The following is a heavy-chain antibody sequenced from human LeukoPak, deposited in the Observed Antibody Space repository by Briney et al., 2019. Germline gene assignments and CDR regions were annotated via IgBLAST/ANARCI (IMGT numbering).Heavy chain of an antibody. CDR3: ARDPSNYYYYGMDV. J-gene: IGHJ6*02. CDR1: GFTFSDYY. Sequence: GGSLRLSCAASGFTFSDYYMGWIRQAPGKGLEWVSYISSSGSTIYYADSVKGRFTTSRDNAKNSLYLQMNSLRAEDTAVYYCARDPSNYYYYGMDVWGQGTTVTVSS. V-gene: IGHV3-11*01. CDR2: ISSSGSTI.